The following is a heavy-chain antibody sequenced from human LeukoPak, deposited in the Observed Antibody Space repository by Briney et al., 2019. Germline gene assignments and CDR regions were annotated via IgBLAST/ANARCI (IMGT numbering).Heavy chain of an antibody. D-gene: IGHD3-9*01. CDR3: AREGARYSFDY. CDR1: GGSISSYY. J-gene: IGHJ4*02. V-gene: IGHV4-59*01. Sequence: PSETLSLTCTVSGGSISSYYWSWIRQPPGKGLEWIGYIYYSGSTNYNPSLKSRVTISVDTSKNQFSLKLSSVIAADTAVYYCAREGARYSFDYWGQGTLVTVSS. CDR2: IYYSGST.